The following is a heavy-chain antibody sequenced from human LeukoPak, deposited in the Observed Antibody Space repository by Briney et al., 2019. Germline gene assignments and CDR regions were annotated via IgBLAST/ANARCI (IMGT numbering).Heavy chain of an antibody. CDR3: ARGQIFGDHGDY. J-gene: IGHJ4*02. D-gene: IGHD3-10*01. V-gene: IGHV4-39*07. CDR1: GGSISSSSYY. Sequence: PSETLSLTCTVSGGSISSSSYYWGWIRQPPGKGLEWIGSIYYSGSTYYNPSLKSRVTISVDTSKNQFSLKLSSVTAADTAVYYCARGQIFGDHGDYWGQGTLVTVSS. CDR2: IYYSGST.